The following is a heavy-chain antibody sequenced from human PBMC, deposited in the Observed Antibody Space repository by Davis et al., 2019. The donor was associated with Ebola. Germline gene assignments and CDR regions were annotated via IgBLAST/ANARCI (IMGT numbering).Heavy chain of an antibody. J-gene: IGHJ6*02. CDR3: ARDLIAARPGDYYYYYGMDV. V-gene: IGHV3-30-3*01. D-gene: IGHD6-6*01. CDR2: ISYDGSNK. Sequence: GESLKISCAASGFTFSSYAMHWVRQAPGKGLEWVAVISYDGSNKYYADSVKGRFTTSRDNSKNTLYLQMNSLRAADTAVYYCARDLIAARPGDYYYYYGMDVWGQGTTVTVSS. CDR1: GFTFSSYA.